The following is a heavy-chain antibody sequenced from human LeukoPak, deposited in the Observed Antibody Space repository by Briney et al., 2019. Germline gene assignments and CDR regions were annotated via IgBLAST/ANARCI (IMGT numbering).Heavy chain of an antibody. CDR1: GGSFSGYY. CDR2: INHSGST. D-gene: IGHD4-17*01. Sequence: SETLSLTCAVYGGSFSGYYWSWIRQPSGKGLEWIGEINHSGSTNYNPSLKSRVTISVDTSKNQFSLKLSSVTAADTAVYYCARGNKGASFPVTTYYYGMDVWGQGTTVTVSS. V-gene: IGHV4-34*01. CDR3: ARGNKGASFPVTTYYYGMDV. J-gene: IGHJ6*02.